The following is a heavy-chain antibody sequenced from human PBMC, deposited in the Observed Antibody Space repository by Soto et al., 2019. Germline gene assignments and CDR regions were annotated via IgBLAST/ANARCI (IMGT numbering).Heavy chain of an antibody. CDR2: MNPNSGNT. CDR3: ARAYGSGSYYNSAYYYYYYMGV. V-gene: IGHV1-8*01. J-gene: IGHJ6*03. Sequence: ASVKVSCKASGYTFTSYDINWVRQATGQGLEWMGWMNPNSGNTGYAQKFQGRVTMTRNTSISTAYMELSSLRSEDTAVYYCARAYGSGSYYNSAYYYYYYMGVWGKGTTFTVAS. CDR1: GYTFTSYD. D-gene: IGHD3-10*01.